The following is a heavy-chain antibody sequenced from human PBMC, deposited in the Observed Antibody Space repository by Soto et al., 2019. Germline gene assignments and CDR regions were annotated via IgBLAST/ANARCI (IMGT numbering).Heavy chain of an antibody. V-gene: IGHV5-10-1*01. Sequence: GESLKISCKGSGYSFTSYWISWVRQMPGKGLEWMGRIDPSDSYTNYSPSFQGHVTISADKSISTAYLQWSSLKASDTAMYYCARHDPSPDSSGYTWGQGTLVTVSS. CDR1: GYSFTSYW. J-gene: IGHJ5*02. CDR2: IDPSDSYT. D-gene: IGHD3-22*01. CDR3: ARHDPSPDSSGYT.